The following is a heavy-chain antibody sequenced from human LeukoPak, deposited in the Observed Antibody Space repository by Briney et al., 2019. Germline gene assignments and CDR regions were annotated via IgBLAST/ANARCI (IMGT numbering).Heavy chain of an antibody. Sequence: PGGSLRLSCAASGFTVSSNYMSWVRQAPGKGLEWVSVIYSGGSTYYADSVKGRFTISRDNSKNKLYLQMNSLKTEDTALYYCARDLTLFGVSVSHYNGLDVWGQGTTVTVSS. CDR2: IYSGGST. D-gene: IGHD3-3*01. CDR3: ARDLTLFGVSVSHYNGLDV. CDR1: GFTVSSNY. J-gene: IGHJ6*02. V-gene: IGHV3-53*05.